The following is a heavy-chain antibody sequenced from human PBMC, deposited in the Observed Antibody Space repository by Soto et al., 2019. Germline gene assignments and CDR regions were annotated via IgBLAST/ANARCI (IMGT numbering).Heavy chain of an antibody. V-gene: IGHV3-30*18. Sequence: SLRLSCAASGFTFSSYGMHWVRQAPGKGLEWVAVISYDGSNKYYADSVKGRFTISRDNSKNTLYLQMNSLRAEDTAVYYCAKDDCSSTSCYTYYYYGMDVWGQGTTVTVSS. D-gene: IGHD2-2*02. J-gene: IGHJ6*02. CDR3: AKDDCSSTSCYTYYYYGMDV. CDR2: ISYDGSNK. CDR1: GFTFSSYG.